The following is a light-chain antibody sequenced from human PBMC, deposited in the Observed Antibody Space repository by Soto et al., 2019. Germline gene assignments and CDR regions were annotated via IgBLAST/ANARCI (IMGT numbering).Light chain of an antibody. V-gene: IGKV1-39*01. CDR1: QSIGIY. CDR3: QQSYTTPFT. CDR2: AVS. Sequence: DIPLTQSPSSLSASVGDRVTITCRASQSIGIYLNWYQQEPGKAPILLIYAVSTLQGGVPLRFSGSGSGTDFTLSISSLQPEDFATYFGQQSYTTPFTFGPGTKVDIK. J-gene: IGKJ3*01.